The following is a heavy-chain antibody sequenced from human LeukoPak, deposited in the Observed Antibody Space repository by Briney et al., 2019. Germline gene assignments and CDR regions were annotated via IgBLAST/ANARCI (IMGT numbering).Heavy chain of an antibody. D-gene: IGHD3-10*01. Sequence: GASVKVSCKASGYTFTGYYMHWVRQAPGQGLEWMGWINPNSGGTNYAQKFQGWVTTTRDTSISTAYMELSRLRSDDTAVYYCARDRGDRGHFDYWGQGTLVTVSS. J-gene: IGHJ4*02. V-gene: IGHV1-2*04. CDR1: GYTFTGYY. CDR3: ARDRGDRGHFDY. CDR2: INPNSGGT.